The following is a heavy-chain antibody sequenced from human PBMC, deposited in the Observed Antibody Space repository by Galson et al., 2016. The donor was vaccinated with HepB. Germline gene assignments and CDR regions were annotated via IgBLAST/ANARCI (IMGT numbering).Heavy chain of an antibody. J-gene: IGHJ4*02. D-gene: IGHD2-2*02. CDR3: VHAYHKYCSRTTCYTIFDY. CDR2: IYWNNDK. Sequence: PALVKPTQTLTLTCTFSGFSLSISAVGVGWIRQPPGKALEWLALIYWNNDKRYSPSLKSRLTITKDTSKKQVFLIMTNMDPVDTATYHCVHAYHKYCSRTTCYTIFDYWGQGTLVTVSS. V-gene: IGHV2-5*01. CDR1: GFSLSISAVG.